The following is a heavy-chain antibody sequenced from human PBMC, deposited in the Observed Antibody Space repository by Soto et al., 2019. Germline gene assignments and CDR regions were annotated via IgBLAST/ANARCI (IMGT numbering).Heavy chain of an antibody. Sequence: LSLTCTVSGGSISSGTYYWSWIRQHPGKGLEWIGYIYYSGSTYYNPSLKSRVTMSVDTSKNQFSLKLSSVTAADTAVYYCARAFYGDYADYYYGMDVWGQGTTVTVSS. D-gene: IGHD4-17*01. V-gene: IGHV4-31*03. CDR1: GGSISSGTYY. CDR3: ARAFYGDYADYYYGMDV. CDR2: IYYSGST. J-gene: IGHJ6*02.